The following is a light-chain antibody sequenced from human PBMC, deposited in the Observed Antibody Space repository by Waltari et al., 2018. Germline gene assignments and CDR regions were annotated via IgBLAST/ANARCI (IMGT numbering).Light chain of an antibody. CDR2: EVS. Sequence: QSALTQPASVSGSPGQSITISCTGTSSDVGGYKYVPLYQQHPGKAPKLMIYEVSNRPSGISSRFSGSKSGNMASLTISGLQAEDEADYYCSSYASSSTLWVFGGGTKLTVI. J-gene: IGLJ3*02. V-gene: IGLV2-14*01. CDR3: SSYASSSTLWV. CDR1: SSDVGGYKY.